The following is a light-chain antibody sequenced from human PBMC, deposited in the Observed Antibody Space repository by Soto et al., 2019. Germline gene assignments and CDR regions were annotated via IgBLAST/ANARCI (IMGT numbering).Light chain of an antibody. Sequence: EILLTQSPATLSLSPGERATLSCRASQSVSSYLAWYQQKPGQDPRLLIYEASNRATGIPARFSGSGSGTDFTLTISSLEPEDFAVYYCQQRSNWPPFTFGPGTKVDIK. J-gene: IGKJ3*01. CDR1: QSVSSY. CDR2: EAS. CDR3: QQRSNWPPFT. V-gene: IGKV3-11*01.